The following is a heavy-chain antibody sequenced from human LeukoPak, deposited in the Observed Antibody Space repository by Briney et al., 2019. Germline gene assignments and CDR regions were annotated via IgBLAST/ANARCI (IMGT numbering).Heavy chain of an antibody. CDR2: INPNSGAT. J-gene: IGHJ4*02. D-gene: IGHD2-2*02. Sequence: ASVKVSCKASGYTFTIYYMHWVRQAPGQGLEWMGWINPNSGATTYAQRFQGRVTMTRDTSISTAYMELSGLTSDDTGVYYCARNPSYCTSTDCYNDYWGQGTLVTVSS. CDR1: GYTFTIYY. CDR3: ARNPSYCTSTDCYNDY. V-gene: IGHV1-2*02.